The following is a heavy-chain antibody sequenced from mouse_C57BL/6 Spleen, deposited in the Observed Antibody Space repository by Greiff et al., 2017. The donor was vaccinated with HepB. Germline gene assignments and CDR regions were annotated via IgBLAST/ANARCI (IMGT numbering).Heavy chain of an antibody. Sequence: QVQLQQPGAELVKPGASVKLSCKASGYTFTSYWMHWVKQRPGRGLEWIGRIDPNSGGTKYNEKFKSKATLTVDKPSSTAYMQLSSLTSEDSAVYYCAREVLRSYYYAMDYWGQGTSVTVSS. D-gene: IGHD1-1*01. J-gene: IGHJ4*01. CDR3: AREVLRSYYYAMDY. V-gene: IGHV1-72*01. CDR1: GYTFTSYW. CDR2: IDPNSGGT.